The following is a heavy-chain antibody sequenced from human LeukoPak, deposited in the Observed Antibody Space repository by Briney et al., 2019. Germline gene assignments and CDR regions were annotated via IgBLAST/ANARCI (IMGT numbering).Heavy chain of an antibody. CDR2: AYWNNDK. Sequence: KESGPTLVKPTQTLTLTCNFSGFSLSNTGVAVGWIRQSPGKALEWLAVAYWNNDKSYSPSLKSRLTITKDTSKNQVVLKMTNMDPVDTATYYCAHKGRGSGSYNMWGQGTLVTVSS. CDR3: AHKGRGSGSYNM. CDR1: GFSLSNTGVA. V-gene: IGHV2-5*01. J-gene: IGHJ4*02. D-gene: IGHD3-10*01.